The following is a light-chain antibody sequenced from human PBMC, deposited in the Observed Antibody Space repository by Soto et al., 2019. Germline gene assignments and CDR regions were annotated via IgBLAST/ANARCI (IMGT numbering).Light chain of an antibody. CDR3: QQYDGFPRT. CDR1: QSVSSGY. Sequence: EIVLTQSPGTLSLSPVERATLSCRASQSVSSGYLAWYQQKPGQAPRLLISGASRRATGIPDRFSGSGSGTDFTLTISRLEPEDFAVYYCQQYDGFPRTFGQGTKV. CDR2: GAS. J-gene: IGKJ1*01. V-gene: IGKV3-20*01.